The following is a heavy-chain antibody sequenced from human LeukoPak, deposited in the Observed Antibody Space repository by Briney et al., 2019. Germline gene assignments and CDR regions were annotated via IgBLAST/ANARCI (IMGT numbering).Heavy chain of an antibody. CDR1: GYTFTNYA. J-gene: IGHJ4*02. CDR2: INAGNGNT. Sequence: ASVKVSCKASGYTFTNYAMHWVRQAPGQRLEWMGWINAGNGNTKYSQKFQGRVTITADESTRTAYMELSSLRSEDTAVYYCARGWLAETTVVTPYNYWGRGTLVSVSS. CDR3: ARGWLAETTVVTPYNY. D-gene: IGHD4-23*01. V-gene: IGHV1-3*01.